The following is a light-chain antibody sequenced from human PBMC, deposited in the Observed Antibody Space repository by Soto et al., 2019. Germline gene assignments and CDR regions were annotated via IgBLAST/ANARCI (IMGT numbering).Light chain of an antibody. CDR3: QQYGSSPPT. V-gene: IGKV3-20*01. CDR2: GAS. J-gene: IGKJ1*01. CDR1: QKISSTV. Sequence: EIVLTHSPGILSLSPGERASLSCRASQKISSTVLAWYQQKPGQAPRLLIYGASSRATGTPDRFSGSGSGTDFTLTINRLEPEDFALYYCQQYGSSPPTFGQGTKVDIK.